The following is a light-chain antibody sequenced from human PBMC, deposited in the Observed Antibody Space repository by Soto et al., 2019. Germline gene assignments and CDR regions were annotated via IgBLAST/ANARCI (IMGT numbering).Light chain of an antibody. CDR1: QSSSSY. V-gene: IGKV1-39*01. CDR2: AAS. Sequence: DIQLTQSPSSLSASVGDRVTITCRASQSSSSYLNWYQQKVGKAPKLLIYAASSVQSGVPSRFSGSGSGTDFSLTISSLQPEDYATYYCQQSSSTPLTFGGGTKVELK. CDR3: QQSSSTPLT. J-gene: IGKJ4*01.